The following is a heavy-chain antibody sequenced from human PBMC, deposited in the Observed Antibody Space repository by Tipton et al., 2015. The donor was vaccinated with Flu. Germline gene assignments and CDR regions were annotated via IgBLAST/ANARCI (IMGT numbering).Heavy chain of an antibody. CDR1: GGSISSSSYY. CDR2: IYYSGST. Sequence: TLSLTCTVSGGSISSSSYYWGWIRQPPGKGLEWIGSIYYSGSTYYNPSLKSRVTISVDTSKNQFPLKLSSVTAADTAVYYCASHCGGDCRGPAFDIWGQGTMVTVFS. CDR3: ASHCGGDCRGPAFDI. D-gene: IGHD2-21*01. V-gene: IGHV4-39*06. J-gene: IGHJ3*02.